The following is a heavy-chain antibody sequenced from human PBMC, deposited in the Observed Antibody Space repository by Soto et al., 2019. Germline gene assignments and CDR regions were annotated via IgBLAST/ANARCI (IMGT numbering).Heavy chain of an antibody. CDR2: INPTSGST. CDR1: GYSFISYD. Sequence: ASVKVSCKASGYSFISYDINWVRQAAGQGLEWMGIINPTSGSTSCAQKFQGRVTMTRDTSTSTVYMELSSLRSEDTAVYYCARVAARKSYYYYMDVWGKGTTVTVSS. D-gene: IGHD6-13*01. V-gene: IGHV1-46*03. J-gene: IGHJ6*03. CDR3: ARVAARKSYYYYMDV.